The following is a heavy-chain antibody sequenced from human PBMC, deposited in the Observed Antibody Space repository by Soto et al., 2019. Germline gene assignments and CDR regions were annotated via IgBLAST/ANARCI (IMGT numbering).Heavy chain of an antibody. D-gene: IGHD2-8*02. CDR1: GFTFSSYA. J-gene: IGHJ4*02. Sequence: GGSVRLSCAASGFTFSSYAMSWVRKAPGQGLEWVSAISGSGGSTYYADSVKGRFTISRDNPKNTLYLQMNSLRAEDTAVYYCAKDLVTRSWGLYYFDYWGQGTLVTVSS. CDR2: ISGSGGST. V-gene: IGHV3-23*01. CDR3: AKDLVTRSWGLYYFDY.